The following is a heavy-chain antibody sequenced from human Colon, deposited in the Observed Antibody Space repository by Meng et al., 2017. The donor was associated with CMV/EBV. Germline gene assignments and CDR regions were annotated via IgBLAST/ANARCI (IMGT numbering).Heavy chain of an antibody. CDR1: GYTLSSYV. CDR2: IYGGRSRT. Sequence: GGSLRLSCAASGYTLSSYVMSWVRQAPGKGLEWVSAIYGGRSRTHYSDSVKGRFTISRDNSRNTLYLQMNSLRVEGTAIYDCARVPRVGDPDSDPDDWGQGTQVTVSS. J-gene: IGHJ4*02. V-gene: IGHV3-23*05. D-gene: IGHD2-21*02. CDR3: ARVPRVGDPDSDPDD.